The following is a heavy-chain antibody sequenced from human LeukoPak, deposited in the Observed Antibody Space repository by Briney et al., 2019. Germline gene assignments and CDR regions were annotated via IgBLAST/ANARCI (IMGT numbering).Heavy chain of an antibody. Sequence: SETLSLTCAVSGGSISSRNWWSWVRQPPGKGLEWIGEIYHSGSTNYNPSLKTRVTISVDTSKNQFSLKLSSVTAADTAVYYCARGIAAADWGQGTLVTVSS. J-gene: IGHJ4*02. D-gene: IGHD6-13*01. V-gene: IGHV4-4*02. CDR3: ARGIAAAD. CDR2: IYHSGST. CDR1: GGSISSRNW.